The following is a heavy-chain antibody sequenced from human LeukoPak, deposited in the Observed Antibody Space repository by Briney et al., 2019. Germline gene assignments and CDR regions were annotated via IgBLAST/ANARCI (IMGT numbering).Heavy chain of an antibody. Sequence: GGSLRLSCAASGFTFSSYSINWVRQAPGKGLEWVSSISSSSSYIYYADSVKGRFTISRDNAKNSLYLQMNSLRAEDTAVYYCARDSVAGTGYWGQGTLVTVSS. V-gene: IGHV3-21*01. CDR1: GFTFSSYS. D-gene: IGHD6-19*01. CDR3: ARDSVAGTGY. CDR2: ISSSSSYI. J-gene: IGHJ4*02.